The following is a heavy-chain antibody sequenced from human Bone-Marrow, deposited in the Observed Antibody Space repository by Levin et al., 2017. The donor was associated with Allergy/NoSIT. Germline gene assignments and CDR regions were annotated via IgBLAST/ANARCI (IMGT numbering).Heavy chain of an antibody. Sequence: PGGSLRLSCAASGFTFSGYVMHWVRQAPGKGLEWVAVIWFDGSEKYYADSVKGRFTISRDNSKNTLYLEMYTLRAEDTAVYYCARDGGDSTGFYSDYWGQGTLVTVSS. CDR3: ARDGGDSTGFYSDY. CDR2: IWFDGSEK. CDR1: GFTFSGYV. D-gene: IGHD3-22*01. V-gene: IGHV3-33*01. J-gene: IGHJ4*02.